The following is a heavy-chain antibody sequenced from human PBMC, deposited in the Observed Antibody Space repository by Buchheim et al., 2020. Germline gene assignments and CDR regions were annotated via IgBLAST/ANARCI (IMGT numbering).Heavy chain of an antibody. Sequence: EVQLVESGGGLVQPGGSLRLSCAASGFTFSSYWMHWVRQVPGKGLVWVSRINSDGSTTTYADSVKGRFTISRDNAKKTLHLQMNSLRAEDTAVYYCARGLGGSYYFDYWGHGTL. D-gene: IGHD1-26*01. J-gene: IGHJ4*01. CDR3: ARGLGGSYYFDY. CDR2: INSDGSTT. V-gene: IGHV3-74*01. CDR1: GFTFSSYW.